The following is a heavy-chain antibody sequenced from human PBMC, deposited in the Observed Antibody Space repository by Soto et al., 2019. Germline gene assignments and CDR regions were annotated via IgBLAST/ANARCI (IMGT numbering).Heavy chain of an antibody. J-gene: IGHJ4*02. CDR3: ARDLINSSGYYRTLDY. V-gene: IGHV3-30-3*01. CDR1: GFTFSSYA. Sequence: PGGSLRLSCAASGFTFSSYAMHWVRQAPGKGLEWVAVISYDGSNKYYADSVKGRFTISRDNSKNTLYLQMNSLRAEDTAVYYCARDLINSSGYYRTLDYWGQGTLVTVSS. CDR2: ISYDGSNK. D-gene: IGHD3-22*01.